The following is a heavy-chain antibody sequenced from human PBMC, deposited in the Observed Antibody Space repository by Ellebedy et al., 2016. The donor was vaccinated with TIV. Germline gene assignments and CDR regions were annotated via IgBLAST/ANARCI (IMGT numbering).Heavy chain of an antibody. CDR1: GGTFNNYA. Sequence: SVKVSCXASGGTFNNYAICWVRQVPGQGLEWMGGTIPILGVVNYAQKFQGRVTITADESTSTVYMDLSSLISEDTAVYYCARGNMAAGGMYNWFDPWGQGTLVTVSS. J-gene: IGHJ5*02. D-gene: IGHD6-25*01. V-gene: IGHV1-69*10. CDR2: TIPILGVV. CDR3: ARGNMAAGGMYNWFDP.